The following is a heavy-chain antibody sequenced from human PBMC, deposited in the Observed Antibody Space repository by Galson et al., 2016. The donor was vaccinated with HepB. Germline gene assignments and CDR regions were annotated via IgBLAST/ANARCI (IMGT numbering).Heavy chain of an antibody. V-gene: IGHV4-59*01. CDR1: GGSISSYY. D-gene: IGHD4-11*01. CDR3: ARGLDYPKYYGIDV. J-gene: IGHJ6*02. CDR2: IYDTGST. Sequence: SETLSLTCTVSGGSISSYYWSWIRQPPGKGLEWIGYIYDTGSTIYNPSLKSRVTISVDTSKNQFSLKLTSVTAADTALYYCARGLDYPKYYGIDVWGQGTTVIVS.